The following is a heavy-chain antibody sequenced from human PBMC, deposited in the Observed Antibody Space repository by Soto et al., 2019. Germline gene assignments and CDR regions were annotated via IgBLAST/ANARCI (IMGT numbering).Heavy chain of an antibody. D-gene: IGHD6-6*01. Sequence: GGSLRLSCAASGFTFSNFAMSWVRQAPGKGLEWVSSISGSDGSTYYADSVKGRFTISRDNSKNTLYLQMNSLSAEDTAVYYCAKSGYSSSPEYFQHWGQGTLVTVSS. CDR3: AKSGYSSSPEYFQH. V-gene: IGHV3-23*01. CDR1: GFTFSNFA. CDR2: ISGSDGST. J-gene: IGHJ1*01.